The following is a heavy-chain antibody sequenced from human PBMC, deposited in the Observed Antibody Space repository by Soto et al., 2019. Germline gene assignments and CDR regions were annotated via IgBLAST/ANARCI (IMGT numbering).Heavy chain of an antibody. CDR2: INAGGTT. Sequence: EVQLVASGGGLVQPGGSLRLSCAASGFTVGLNFMTWVRPAPGKGLEWVSVINAGGTTYYADSVKGRFSISRDDSKNTLYLQMNSLRAEDTAVYYCARENYYYGMDVWGQGTTVTVSS. J-gene: IGHJ6*02. CDR1: GFTVGLNF. V-gene: IGHV3-66*01. CDR3: ARENYYYGMDV.